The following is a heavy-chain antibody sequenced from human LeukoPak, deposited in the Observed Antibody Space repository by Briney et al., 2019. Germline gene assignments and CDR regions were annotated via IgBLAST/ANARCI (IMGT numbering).Heavy chain of an antibody. CDR3: ARAGYYYDSSPDY. CDR2: INHSGST. J-gene: IGHJ4*02. CDR1: GGSFSGYY. D-gene: IGHD3-22*01. Sequence: SETLSLTCAVYGGSFSGYYWSWIRQPPGKGLEWIGEINHSGSTNYNPSLKSRVTISVDTSKNQFSLKLSSVTAADTAVYYCARAGYYYDSSPDYWGQGTLVTVSS. V-gene: IGHV4-34*01.